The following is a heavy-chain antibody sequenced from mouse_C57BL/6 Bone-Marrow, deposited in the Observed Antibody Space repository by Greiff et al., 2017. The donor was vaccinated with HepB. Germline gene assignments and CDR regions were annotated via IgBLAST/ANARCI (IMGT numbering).Heavy chain of an antibody. V-gene: IGHV1-5*01. CDR2: IYPGNSDT. D-gene: IGHD1-1*01. Sequence: EVQLQQSGTVLARPGASVKMSCKTSGYTFTSYWMHWVKQRPGQGLEWIGAIYPGNSDTSYNQKFKGKAKLTAVTSASTAYMELSSLTNEDSAVYYWTRSEQFITTVVAGFDYWGRGTALTVSA. CDR3: TRSEQFITTVVAGFDY. CDR1: GYTFTSYW. J-gene: IGHJ2*01.